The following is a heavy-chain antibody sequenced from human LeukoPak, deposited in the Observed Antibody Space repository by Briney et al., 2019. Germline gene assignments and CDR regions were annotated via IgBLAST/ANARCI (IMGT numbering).Heavy chain of an antibody. CDR3: ASLCLHTDLYYFDY. Sequence: PGGSLRLSCAASGFTFSSYWMHWVRQAPGKGLVWVSRINTDGSSTSYADSVKGRFTISRDNAKNTLYLQMNSLRAEDTAVYYCASLCLHTDLYYFDYWGQGTLVTVSS. CDR1: GFTFSSYW. CDR2: INTDGSST. V-gene: IGHV3-74*01. D-gene: IGHD3-16*01. J-gene: IGHJ4*02.